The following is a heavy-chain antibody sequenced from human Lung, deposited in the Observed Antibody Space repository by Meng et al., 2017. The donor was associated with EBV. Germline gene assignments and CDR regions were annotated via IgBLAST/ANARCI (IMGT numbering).Heavy chain of an antibody. CDR2: INPKGGDT. CDR3: ARDEDISAAGKLFGDY. CDR1: GYTFPDYW. D-gene: IGHD6-13*01. Sequence: VQVEQAGAEEKKPGASEKASCDASGYTFPDYWRHGGRRAAGRGVEWRGRINPKGGDTHYAQRFQGRVTMTGETSISTAYMELSGLSSDDTAMYYCARDEDISAAGKLFGDYWGQGTLVTVSS. V-gene: IGHV1-2*06. J-gene: IGHJ4*02.